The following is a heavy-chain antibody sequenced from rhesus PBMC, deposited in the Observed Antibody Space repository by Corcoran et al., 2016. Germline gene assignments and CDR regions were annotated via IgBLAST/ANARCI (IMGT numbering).Heavy chain of an antibody. D-gene: IGHD5-30*01. J-gene: IGHJ6*01. V-gene: IGHV4-106*01. CDR2: IYGSGGST. Sequence: QVQLQESGPGRVKPSETLSLTCAVSGGSISDSYYWSWTRRPPGKGREWIGCIYGSGGSTYYNPSLKSRVTISTDTSKNQFALKLSSVTAADTAVYYCARLDIVGTAGLDSWGQGVVVTVSS. CDR1: GGSISDSYY. CDR3: ARLDIVGTAGLDS.